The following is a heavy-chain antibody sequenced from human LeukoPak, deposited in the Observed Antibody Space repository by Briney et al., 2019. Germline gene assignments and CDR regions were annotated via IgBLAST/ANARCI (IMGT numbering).Heavy chain of an antibody. CDR2: ISSSGSTI. CDR1: GFTFSDYY. V-gene: IGHV3-11*01. J-gene: IGHJ6*02. D-gene: IGHD3-10*02. CDR3: ARDTNYYVLAPYYYYGMDV. Sequence: PGGSLRLSCAASGFTFSDYYMSWIRQAPGKGLEWVSYISSSGSTIYYADSVKGRFTISRDNAKKSLYLQMNSLRAEDTAVYYCARDTNYYVLAPYYYYGMDVWGQGTTVTVSS.